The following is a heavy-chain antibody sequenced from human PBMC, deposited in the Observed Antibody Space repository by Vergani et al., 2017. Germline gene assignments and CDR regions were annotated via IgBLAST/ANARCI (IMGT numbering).Heavy chain of an antibody. Sequence: QVQLQESGPGLVKPSQTLSLTCTVSGGSISSGGYYWSWIRQHPGKGLEWIGYIYYSWSTYYNPSLKSRVTITVDTSKHQFSLKLTSVTAAYTAGYYCARLRDMGGYGDPGEDYFDYWGQGTLVTVSS. CDR3: ARLRDMGGYGDPGEDYFDY. D-gene: IGHD4-17*01. CDR2: IYYSWST. CDR1: GGSISSGGYY. J-gene: IGHJ4*02. V-gene: IGHV4-31*03.